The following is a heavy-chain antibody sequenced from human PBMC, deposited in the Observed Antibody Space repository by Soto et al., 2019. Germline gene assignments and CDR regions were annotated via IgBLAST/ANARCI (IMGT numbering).Heavy chain of an antibody. J-gene: IGHJ6*03. CDR3: AGMVCTIAAVGSGSYYMDV. CDR1: GGSISSGNW. CDR2: IYLSGTP. D-gene: IGHD6-13*01. Sequence: SETLSLTCTVSGGSISSGNWWAWVRPPPGKGLEWIGEIYLSGTPNYNPSLKSRVTISLDKSKNQFSLRLTSVTAADTAVYYCAGMVCTIAAVGSGSYYMDVWGQGTTVTVSS. V-gene: IGHV4-4*02.